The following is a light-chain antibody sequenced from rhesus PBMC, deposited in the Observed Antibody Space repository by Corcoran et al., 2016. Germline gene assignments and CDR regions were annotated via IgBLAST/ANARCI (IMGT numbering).Light chain of an antibody. CDR1: QGMSNY. CDR3: QQHNSYPLT. CDR2: SAS. J-gene: IGKJ4*01. V-gene: IGKV1S14*01. Sequence: DIQMTQSPSSLSASVGDTVTITCRASQGMSNYLAWYQQKPGKAPKPLIYSASNLESGVPPRFSGSGSGTDFTLTISSLQPDDFAIYYCQQHNSYPLTFGGGTKVEIQ.